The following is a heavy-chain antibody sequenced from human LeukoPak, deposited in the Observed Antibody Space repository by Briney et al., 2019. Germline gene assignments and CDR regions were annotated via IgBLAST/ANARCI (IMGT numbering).Heavy chain of an antibody. Sequence: GGSLRLSCAASGFTLSDYHMSWIRQAPGKGLEWVSYISRSSSTIYYGDSVKGRFTISRDNAKNSLYLQMNSLRAEDTALYYCARQWELLLNLVFDYWGQGTLVTVSS. D-gene: IGHD1-26*01. V-gene: IGHV3-11*01. CDR3: ARQWELLLNLVFDY. CDR1: GFTLSDYH. J-gene: IGHJ4*02. CDR2: ISRSSSTI.